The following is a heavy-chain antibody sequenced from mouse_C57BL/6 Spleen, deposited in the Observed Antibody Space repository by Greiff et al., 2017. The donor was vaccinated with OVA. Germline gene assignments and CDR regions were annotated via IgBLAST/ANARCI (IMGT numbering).Heavy chain of an antibody. Sequence: QVKLQQPGAELVRPGSSVKLSCKASGYTFTSYWMHWVKQRPIQGLEWIGNIDPSDSETHYNQKFKDKATLTVDKSSSTAYMQLSSLTSEDSAVDNCARLGRDWYFDVWGTGTTVTVSS. CDR3: ARLGRDWYFDV. D-gene: IGHD4-1*01. CDR1: GYTFTSYW. V-gene: IGHV1-52*01. CDR2: IDPSDSET. J-gene: IGHJ1*03.